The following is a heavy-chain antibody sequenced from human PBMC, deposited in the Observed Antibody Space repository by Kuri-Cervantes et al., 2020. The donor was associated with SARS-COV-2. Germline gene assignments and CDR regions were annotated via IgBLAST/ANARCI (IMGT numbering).Heavy chain of an antibody. D-gene: IGHD2-2*01. V-gene: IGHV4-39*07. CDR1: GVSISSSSYY. CDR3: ARRKGTSSRNVFDY. CDR2: IYYSGST. J-gene: IGHJ4*02. Sequence: SETLSLTCTVSGVSISSSSYYWGWIRQPPGKGLEWIGSIYYSGSTYYNPSLKSRVTISVDTSKNQFSLQLSSMTAADTAVYYCARRKGTSSRNVFDYWGQGTLVTVSS.